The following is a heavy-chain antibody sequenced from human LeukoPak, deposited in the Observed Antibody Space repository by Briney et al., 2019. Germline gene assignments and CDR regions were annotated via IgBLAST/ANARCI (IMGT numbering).Heavy chain of an antibody. V-gene: IGHV4-34*01. J-gene: IGHJ3*02. CDR2: NNHSGRT. Sequence: SSETLSLTCAVYGVSFSGYYWSWIRQPPGKGLEWIGENNHSGRTNSNPSLKRRVTISVDTSKNQFSVKLSSVTAADTAVYCCAIGQQPGAFDIWGQGTMVTVSS. CDR3: AIGQQPGAFDI. CDR1: GVSFSGYY. D-gene: IGHD6-13*01.